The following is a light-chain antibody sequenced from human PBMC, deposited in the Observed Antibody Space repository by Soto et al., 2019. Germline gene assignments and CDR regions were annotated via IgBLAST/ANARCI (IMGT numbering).Light chain of an antibody. CDR2: EVS. CDR1: SSDVGGYNY. J-gene: IGLJ3*02. Sequence: QSALTQPASVSGSPGQSITISCTGTSSDVGGYNYVSWYQQHPGKVPKLMIYEVSNRPSGASYRFSGSKSGNTASLTISGLQAEDEADYYCTSYTSSSAGVFGGGTKVTVL. V-gene: IGLV2-14*01. CDR3: TSYTSSSAGV.